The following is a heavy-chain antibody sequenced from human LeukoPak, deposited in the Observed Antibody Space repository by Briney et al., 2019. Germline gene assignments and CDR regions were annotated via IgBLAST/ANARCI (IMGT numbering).Heavy chain of an antibody. CDR1: GFTFSSYS. V-gene: IGHV3-48*01. CDR2: ISSSSSTI. D-gene: IGHD3-10*01. J-gene: IGHJ3*02. Sequence: GSLRLSCAASGFTFSSYSMNWVRQAPGKGLEWVSYISSSSSTIYYADSVKGRFTISRDNAKNSLYLQMNSLRAEDTAVYYCARRGAQDAFDIWGQGTMVTVSS. CDR3: ARRGAQDAFDI.